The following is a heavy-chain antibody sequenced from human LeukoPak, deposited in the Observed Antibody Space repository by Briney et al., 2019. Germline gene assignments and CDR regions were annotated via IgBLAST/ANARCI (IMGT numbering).Heavy chain of an antibody. CDR3: AREHSGYDYTYGMDV. CDR2: IYYSGST. V-gene: IGHV4-30-4*01. D-gene: IGHD5-12*01. Sequence: SQTLSLTCTVSGGSISSGDYYWSWIRQPPGKGLEWIGCIYYSGSTYYNPSLKSRVTISVDTSKNQFSLKQSSVTAADTAVYYCAREHSGYDYTYGMDVWGKGTTVTVSS. CDR1: GGSISSGDYY. J-gene: IGHJ6*04.